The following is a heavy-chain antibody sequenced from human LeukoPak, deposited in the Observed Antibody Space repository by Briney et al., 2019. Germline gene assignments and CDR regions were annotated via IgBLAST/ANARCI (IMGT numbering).Heavy chain of an antibody. J-gene: IGHJ5*02. CDR3: VTRAAWPYNWFDP. D-gene: IGHD2-15*01. CDR2: INHSGST. Sequence: SETLSLTCAVYGGSFSGYYWSWIRQPPGKGLEWIGEINHSGSTNYNPSLKSRVTISVDTSKNQFSLKLSSVTAADTAVYYCVTRAAWPYNWFDPWGQGTLVTVSS. V-gene: IGHV4-34*01. CDR1: GGSFSGYY.